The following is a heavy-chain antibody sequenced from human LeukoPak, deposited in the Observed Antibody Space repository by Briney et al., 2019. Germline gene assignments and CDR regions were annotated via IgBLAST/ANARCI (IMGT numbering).Heavy chain of an antibody. J-gene: IGHJ3*02. D-gene: IGHD1-1*01. CDR1: GDSVSSNGAA. V-gene: IGHV6-1*01. Sequence: SQTLSLTCAISGDSVSSNGAAWNWIRQSPSRGLEWLGRTYYRSKWYNDYAVFVKSRITINPDTSKNQFSLQLNSVSLEDTAVYYCARELNWNDAFDIWGQGTMVTVSS. CDR2: TYYRSKWYN. CDR3: ARELNWNDAFDI.